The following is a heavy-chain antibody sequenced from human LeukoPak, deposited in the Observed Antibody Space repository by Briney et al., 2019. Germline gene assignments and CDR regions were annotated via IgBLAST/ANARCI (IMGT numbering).Heavy chain of an antibody. J-gene: IGHJ2*01. V-gene: IGHV4-59*01. CDR3: ARSYGVIVATGWYFDL. CDR2: IYYSGST. CDR1: VGSISSYY. Sequence: SETLSLTCTVSVGSISSYYWSWIRQPPGKGLEGMGYIYYSGSTNYNPSLKSRVTISVDTSKNQFSLKLSSVTAADTAVYYCARSYGVIVATGWYFDLWGRGTLVTVSS. D-gene: IGHD5-12*01.